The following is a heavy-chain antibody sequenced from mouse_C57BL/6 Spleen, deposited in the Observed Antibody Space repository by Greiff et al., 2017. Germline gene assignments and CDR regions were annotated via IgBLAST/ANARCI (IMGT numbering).Heavy chain of an antibody. CDR1: GYTFTSYW. V-gene: IGHV1-64*01. J-gene: IGHJ2*01. Sequence: VQLQQPGAELVKPGASVKLSCKASGYTFTSYWMHWVKQRPGQGLEWIGMIHPNSGSTNYNEKFKSKATLTVDKSSSAAYMQLSSLTSEDSAVYYCAREGYYGSSDYWGQGTTLTVSS. CDR3: AREGYYGSSDY. CDR2: IHPNSGST. D-gene: IGHD1-1*01.